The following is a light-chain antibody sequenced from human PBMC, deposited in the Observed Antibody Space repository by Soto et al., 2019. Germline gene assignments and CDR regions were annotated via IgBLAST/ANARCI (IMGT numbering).Light chain of an antibody. CDR2: GAS. CDR1: QSVNSN. Sequence: EIGMTQSPATLSVSPGERATLSCRASQSVNSNLAWYQQKPGQPPRLLIYGASTRATGIPARFSGSGSGTEFTLTISSLQSEDFALYYCQQYNNWLTFGGGTKVEIK. J-gene: IGKJ4*01. V-gene: IGKV3-15*01. CDR3: QQYNNWLT.